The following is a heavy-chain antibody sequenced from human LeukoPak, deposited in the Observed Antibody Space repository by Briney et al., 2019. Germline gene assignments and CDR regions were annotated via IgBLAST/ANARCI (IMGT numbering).Heavy chain of an antibody. CDR2: ISGSGGST. J-gene: IGHJ4*02. Sequence: GGSLRFSCAASGFTFSSYGMSWVRQAPGKGLEWVSAISGSGGSTYYADSVKGRFTISRDNSKNTLYLQMNSLRAEDTAVYYCAKYNGFSGSYGGFYYFDYWGQGTLVTVPS. CDR3: AKYNGFSGSYGGFYYFDY. V-gene: IGHV3-23*01. D-gene: IGHD1-26*01. CDR1: GFTFSSYG.